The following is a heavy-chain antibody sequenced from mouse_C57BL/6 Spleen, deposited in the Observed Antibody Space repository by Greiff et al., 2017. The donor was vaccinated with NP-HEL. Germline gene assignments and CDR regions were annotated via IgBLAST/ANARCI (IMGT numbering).Heavy chain of an antibody. V-gene: IGHV5-4*01. CDR3: AREGNYGNSFAY. CDR2: ISDGGSYT. CDR1: GFTFSSYA. D-gene: IGHD2-1*01. J-gene: IGHJ3*01. Sequence: EVHLVESGGGLVKPGGSLKLSCAASGFTFSSYAMSWVRQTPEKRLEWVATISDGGSYTYYPDNVKGRFTISRDNAKNNLYLQMSHLKSEDTAMYYCAREGNYGNSFAYWGQGTLVTVSA.